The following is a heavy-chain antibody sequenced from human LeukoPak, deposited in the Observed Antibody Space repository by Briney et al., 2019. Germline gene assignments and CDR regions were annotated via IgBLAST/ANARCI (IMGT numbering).Heavy chain of an antibody. V-gene: IGHV3-23*01. J-gene: IGHJ4*02. CDR3: AKYGPQDSGSSHFDY. CDR2: IRDSGSST. Sequence: GGALRLSCAASGFTFSSYAMSWVRQAPGKGLEWVSAIRDSGSSTHYADSVKGRFTTSRDNSKNTLFLQMNSLRAEDTAIYYCAKYGPQDSGSSHFDYWGQGALVTVSS. D-gene: IGHD1-26*01. CDR1: GFTFSSYA.